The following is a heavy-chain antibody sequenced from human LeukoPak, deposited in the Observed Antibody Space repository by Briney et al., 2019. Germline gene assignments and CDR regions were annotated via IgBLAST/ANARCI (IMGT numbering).Heavy chain of an antibody. V-gene: IGHV3-23*01. CDR2: ISSGGGST. D-gene: IGHD1-26*01. Sequence: GGSLRLSCATSGFTFSTYAMNWVRQAPGKGLEWVSGISSGGGSTWYADSVKGRFTIPRDNSKNTLYLQMNSLRAEDTAVYYCASHSGNYPRGYFDYWGQGTLVTVSS. CDR3: ASHSGNYPRGYFDY. J-gene: IGHJ4*02. CDR1: GFTFSTYA.